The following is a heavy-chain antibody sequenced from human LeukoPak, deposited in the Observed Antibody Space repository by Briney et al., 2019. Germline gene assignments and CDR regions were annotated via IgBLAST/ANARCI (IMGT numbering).Heavy chain of an antibody. CDR3: AKESGALGAPLYDY. CDR2: ISANGGGT. J-gene: IGHJ4*02. Sequence: QPGGSLRLSCAASGFTFSSSAMSWVRQVPGKGLEWVSGISANGGGTYYADSVKGRFTISRDNSKNMLYLQMNSLRAEDTAVYYCAKESGALGAPLYDYWGQGTLVTGSS. CDR1: GFTFSSSA. D-gene: IGHD4/OR15-4a*01. V-gene: IGHV3-23*01.